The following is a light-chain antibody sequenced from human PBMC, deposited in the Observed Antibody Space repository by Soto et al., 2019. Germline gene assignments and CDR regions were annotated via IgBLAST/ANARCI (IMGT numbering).Light chain of an antibody. CDR1: QNISSY. CDR2: AVS. Sequence: IVLMQSPATLSVSPGERATLSCRASQNISSYLTWYQQKPGQAPRLLIYAVSNRATGIPERFSGSGSGTDFTLNLSSLEPKFLGVYYCQQRKHCPRPFGQGDQGGYQ. V-gene: IGKV3-11*01. J-gene: IGKJ1*01. CDR3: QQRKHCPRP.